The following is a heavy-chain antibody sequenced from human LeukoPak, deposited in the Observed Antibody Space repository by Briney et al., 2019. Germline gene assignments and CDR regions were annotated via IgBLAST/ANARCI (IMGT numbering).Heavy chain of an antibody. CDR2: INPNSGGT. CDR3: ARDRDSGSYGGALDI. Sequence: ASVKVSCKASGYTFTGYYIHWVRQAPGQGLEWMGWINPNSGGTNYAQKFQGRVTMTRDTSISTAYMELSRLRSDGTAVYYCARDRDSGSYGGALDIWGQGTMVTVSS. D-gene: IGHD1-26*01. V-gene: IGHV1-2*02. J-gene: IGHJ3*02. CDR1: GYTFTGYY.